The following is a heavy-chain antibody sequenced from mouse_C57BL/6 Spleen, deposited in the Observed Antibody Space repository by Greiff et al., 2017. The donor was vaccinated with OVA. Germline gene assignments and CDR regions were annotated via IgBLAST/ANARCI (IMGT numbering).Heavy chain of an antibody. V-gene: IGHV3-6*01. CDR3: ARDWAGWMDD. CDR1: GYSITSGYY. CDR2: ISYDGSN. J-gene: IGHJ4*01. D-gene: IGHD1-1*02. Sequence: EVKLMESGPGLVKPSQSLSLTCSVTGYSITSGYYWNWIRQFPGNKLEWMGNISYDGSNNYNPSLKNRISITRDTSKNQFFLKLNSVTTEDTATYYCARDWAGWMDDWGQGTSVTVSS.